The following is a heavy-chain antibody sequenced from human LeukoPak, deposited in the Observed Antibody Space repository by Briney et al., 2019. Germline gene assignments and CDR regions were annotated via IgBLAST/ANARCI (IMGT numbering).Heavy chain of an antibody. V-gene: IGHV4-4*07. CDR2: IYTSGST. CDR1: GVSISSYY. Sequence: PSETPSLTCTVSGVSISSYYWSWIRQPAGKGLEWIGRIYTSGSTNYNPSLKSRVTMSVDTSRNQFSLKLSSVTAADTAVYYCARDGYFYDSNGYRYFDYWGQGTLVIVSS. J-gene: IGHJ4*02. CDR3: ARDGYFYDSNGYRYFDY. D-gene: IGHD3-22*01.